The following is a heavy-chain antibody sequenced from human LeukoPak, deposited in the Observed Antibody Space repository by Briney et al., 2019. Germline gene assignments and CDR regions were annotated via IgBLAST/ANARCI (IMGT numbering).Heavy chain of an antibody. CDR2: ISGRADST. CDR3: AKHDSSYYYYMDV. J-gene: IGHJ6*03. CDR1: GFTFSSYA. Sequence: PGGSLRLSCAASGFTFSSYAMSWVRQAPGKGLEWVSGISGRADSTYYADSVKGRFTISRDNSKNTLNLQMNSLRAEDTAEYYCAKHDSSYYYYMDVWGKGTTATVSS. D-gene: IGHD2-21*02. V-gene: IGHV3-23*01.